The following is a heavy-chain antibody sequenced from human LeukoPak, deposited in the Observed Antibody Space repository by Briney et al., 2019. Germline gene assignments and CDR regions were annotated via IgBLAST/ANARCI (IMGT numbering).Heavy chain of an antibody. Sequence: SETLSLTCTVSGGSISSSSYYWGWIRQPPGKGLEWIGSIYYSGSTYYNPSLKSRVTISVDTSKNQFSLKLSSVTAADTAVYYCARDLHWFDPWGQGTLVTVSS. CDR2: IYYSGST. J-gene: IGHJ5*02. CDR3: ARDLHWFDP. D-gene: IGHD5/OR15-5a*01. CDR1: GGSISSSSYY. V-gene: IGHV4-39*07.